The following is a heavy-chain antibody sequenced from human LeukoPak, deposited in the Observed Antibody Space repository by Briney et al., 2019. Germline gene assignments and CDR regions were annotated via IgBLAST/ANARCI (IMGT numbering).Heavy chain of an antibody. CDR3: ASQVVVAATVAFDI. V-gene: IGHV3-53*01. D-gene: IGHD2-15*01. CDR1: GFTVSSNY. J-gene: IGHJ3*02. Sequence: GGSLRLSCAASGFTVSSNYMSWVRQAPGKGLEWVSVIYSGGSTYYADSVKGRFTISRDNSKNTLYLQMNSLRAEDTAVYYCASQVVVAATVAFDIWSQGTMVTVSS. CDR2: IYSGGST.